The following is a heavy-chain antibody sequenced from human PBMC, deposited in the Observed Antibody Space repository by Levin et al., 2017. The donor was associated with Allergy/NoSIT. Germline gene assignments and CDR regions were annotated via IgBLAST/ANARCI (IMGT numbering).Heavy chain of an antibody. J-gene: IGHJ6*02. CDR1: GYTFTSYS. Sequence: ASVKVSCKTSGYTFTSYSMHWVRQAPGQRLEWMGWINSGNGNTKYSQSFQGRVTFSRDTSASTAYMELSSLRSEDTAVYYCARAWYYYDSSGYYNYYAMDVWGQGTTVTVSS. CDR2: INSGNGNT. V-gene: IGHV1-3*01. D-gene: IGHD3-22*01. CDR3: ARAWYYYDSSGYYNYYAMDV.